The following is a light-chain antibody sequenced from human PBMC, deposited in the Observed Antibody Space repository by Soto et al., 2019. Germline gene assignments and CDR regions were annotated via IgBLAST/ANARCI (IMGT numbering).Light chain of an antibody. CDR2: GAS. V-gene: IGKV3-20*01. CDR1: QSLSKTY. J-gene: IGKJ1*01. Sequence: EIVLTQSPGTLSLSPGERATLSCRASQSLSKTYLAWYQQKPGQAPRLLIDGASSRATGTPDRFSGSGSGTDFTLTISRLELEDFAVYYCQQYVRPPWTFGQGTKVETK. CDR3: QQYVRPPWT.